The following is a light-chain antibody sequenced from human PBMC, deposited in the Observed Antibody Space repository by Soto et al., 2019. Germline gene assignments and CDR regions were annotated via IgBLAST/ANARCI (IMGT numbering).Light chain of an antibody. V-gene: IGLV1-40*01. CDR1: SSNIGTGYN. CDR2: GNS. CDR3: QSYDSSLSGFYV. Sequence: QSVLTQPPSMSGAPGQRVTISCTGSSSNIGTGYNVHWYQQLPGAAPKLLIYGNSNRPSGVPDRFSGSKSGTSASRAITGLQAEDEADYYCQSYDSSLSGFYVFGTGTKLTVL. J-gene: IGLJ1*01.